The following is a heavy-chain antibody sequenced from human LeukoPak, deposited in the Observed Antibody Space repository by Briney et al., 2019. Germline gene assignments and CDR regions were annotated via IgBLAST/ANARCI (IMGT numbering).Heavy chain of an antibody. CDR2: IYNSGST. CDR3: VRAYDY. Sequence: SETLSLTCAVYGGSFSGSNWSWIRQPPGKGLEWIGEIYNSGSTIYNPSLKSRVTISVDTFKNQFSLNLISVTAADTAVYYCVRAYDYWGQGTLVTVSS. J-gene: IGHJ4*02. V-gene: IGHV4-34*01. CDR1: GGSFSGSN.